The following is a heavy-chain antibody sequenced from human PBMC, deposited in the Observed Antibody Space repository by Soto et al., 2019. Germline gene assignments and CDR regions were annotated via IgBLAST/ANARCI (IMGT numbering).Heavy chain of an antibody. J-gene: IGHJ4*02. D-gene: IGHD4-17*01. CDR3: ARQTTVTTLFDY. CDR2: IYYSGSI. V-gene: IGHV4-61*01. CDR1: GGSVSSGSYY. Sequence: SETLSLTCTVSGGSVSSGSYYWSWIRQPPGKGLEWVGYIYYSGSINYNPSLKRLAPISVDTSKSLFSLKLSSLTAADTAVSYCARQTTVTTLFDYWGQGTRVTVSS.